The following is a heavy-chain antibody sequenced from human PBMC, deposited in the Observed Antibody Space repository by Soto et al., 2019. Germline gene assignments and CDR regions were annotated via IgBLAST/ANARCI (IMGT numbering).Heavy chain of an antibody. D-gene: IGHD3-16*01. V-gene: IGHV3-48*03. Sequence: EVLLVESGGGLVQPGGSLRLSCTASGFTFSSYEMNWVRQARGKGLEWISYISTSGRTIFDAGSVKGRFTISRDNTRNTLFLQMASLRPEEMAVYYCTRQPTLVYEGTPTWFDLWGQGNLVSVPS. J-gene: IGHJ5*02. CDR2: ISTSGRTI. CDR3: TRQPTLVYEGTPTWFDL. CDR1: GFTFSSYE.